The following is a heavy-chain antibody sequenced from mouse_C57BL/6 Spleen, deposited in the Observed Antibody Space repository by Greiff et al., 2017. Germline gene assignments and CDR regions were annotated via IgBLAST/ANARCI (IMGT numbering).Heavy chain of an antibody. D-gene: IGHD1-1*01. CDR3: ARSGVGSSYEAWFAY. J-gene: IGHJ3*01. CDR2: IDPNSGGT. Sequence: QVQLQQPGAELVKPGASVKLSCKASGYTFTSYWMHWVKQRPGRGLEWMGRIDPNSGGTKYNEKFKSKATLTVDKPSSTAYMQLSSLTSEDSAVYYCARSGVGSSYEAWFAYWGKGTLVTVSA. V-gene: IGHV1-72*01. CDR1: GYTFTSYW.